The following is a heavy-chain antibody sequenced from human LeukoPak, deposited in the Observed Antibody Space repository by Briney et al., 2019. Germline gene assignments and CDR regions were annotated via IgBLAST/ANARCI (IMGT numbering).Heavy chain of an antibody. Sequence: GGSLRLSCAASGFTFSSHWMHWVRQAPGKGLVWVSRINSDGSSTRYADSVKGRFTISRDNAKNTLYLQMNSLRAEDTAVYYCAKDLYEQWLVQDYWGQGTLVTVSS. J-gene: IGHJ4*02. CDR1: GFTFSSHW. CDR2: INSDGSST. CDR3: AKDLYEQWLVQDY. V-gene: IGHV3-74*01. D-gene: IGHD6-19*01.